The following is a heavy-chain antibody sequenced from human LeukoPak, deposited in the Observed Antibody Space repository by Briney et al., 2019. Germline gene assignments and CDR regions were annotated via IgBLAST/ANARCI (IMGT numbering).Heavy chain of an antibody. CDR2: FDPEDGET. CDR1: GYTLTELS. J-gene: IGHJ5*02. Sequence: ASVKVSCKVSGYTLTELSMHWVRQAPGKGLEWMGGFDPEDGETIYAQKFQGRVTMTEDTSTDTAYMELSSLRSEDTAVYYCATHGYSGYDLYWFDPWGQGTLVTVSS. CDR3: ATHGYSGYDLYWFDP. D-gene: IGHD5-12*01. V-gene: IGHV1-24*01.